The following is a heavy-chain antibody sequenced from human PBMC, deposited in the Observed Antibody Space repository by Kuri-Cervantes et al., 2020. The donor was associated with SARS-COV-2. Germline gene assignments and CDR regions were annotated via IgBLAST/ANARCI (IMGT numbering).Heavy chain of an antibody. Sequence: SVKVSCKASGFTFTSSAMQWVRQARGQRLEWIGWIVVGSGNTNYAQKFQERVTITRDISTSTAYMELSSLRSEDTAVYYCAAPITGTTDYYYYYGMDVWGQGTTVTVSS. D-gene: IGHD1-7*01. J-gene: IGHJ6*02. CDR1: GFTFTSSA. V-gene: IGHV1-58*02. CDR2: IVVGSGNT. CDR3: AAPITGTTDYYYYYGMDV.